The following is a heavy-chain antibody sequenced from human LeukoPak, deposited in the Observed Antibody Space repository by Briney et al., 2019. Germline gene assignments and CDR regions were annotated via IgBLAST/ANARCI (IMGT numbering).Heavy chain of an antibody. CDR3: AKPYDFWSNYFDY. CDR2: IWYDGSNK. D-gene: IGHD3-3*01. J-gene: IGHJ4*02. V-gene: IGHV3-33*06. CDR1: GFTFSSYG. Sequence: GGSLRLPCAASGFTFSSYGMHWVRQAPGKGLEWVAVIWYDGSNKYYADSVKGRFTISRDNSKNTLYLQMNSLRAEDTAVYYCAKPYDFWSNYFDYWGQGTLVTVSS.